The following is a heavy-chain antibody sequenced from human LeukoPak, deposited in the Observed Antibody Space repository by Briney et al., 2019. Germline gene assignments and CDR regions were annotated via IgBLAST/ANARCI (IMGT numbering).Heavy chain of an antibody. Sequence: SETLSLTCAVSGGSISSGHWWSWVRRSPGKGLEWIGEIYHSGTTNYNPSLKSRVTLSVDKSKNQLSLELSSVTAADTAVYYCARTEPSGTTSHWGQGTLVTVSS. CDR3: ARTEPSGTTSH. CDR1: GGSISSGHW. J-gene: IGHJ4*02. CDR2: IYHSGTT. D-gene: IGHD1-1*01. V-gene: IGHV4-4*02.